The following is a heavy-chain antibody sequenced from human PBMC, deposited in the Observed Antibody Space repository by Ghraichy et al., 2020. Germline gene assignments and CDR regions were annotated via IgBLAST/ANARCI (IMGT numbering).Heavy chain of an antibody. CDR2: IYPGDSDT. CDR1: GYSFTSYW. J-gene: IGHJ3*02. CDR3: ASLGIAVARTDAFDI. V-gene: IGHV5-51*01. Sequence: GESLNISCKGSGYSFTSYWIGWVRQMPGKGLEWMGIIYPGDSDTRYSPSFQGQVTISADKSISTAYLQWSSLKASDTAMYYCASLGIAVARTDAFDIWGQGTMVTVSS. D-gene: IGHD6-19*01.